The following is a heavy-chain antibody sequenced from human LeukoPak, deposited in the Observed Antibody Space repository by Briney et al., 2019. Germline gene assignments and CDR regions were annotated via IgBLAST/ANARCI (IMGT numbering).Heavy chain of an antibody. CDR3: TRSEYTYYYDGSGYLIDY. V-gene: IGHV3-49*04. CDR2: IRSKTYGGTT. D-gene: IGHD3-22*01. CDR1: GFTFGDYA. J-gene: IGHJ4*02. Sequence: GGSLRLSCTASGFTFGDYALTWVRQAPGKGLERLGFIRSKTYGGTTELAASVEGRFTISRDDSKSIAYLQMNSLKTEDTAVYYCTRSEYTYYYDGSGYLIDYWGQGTLVTVSS.